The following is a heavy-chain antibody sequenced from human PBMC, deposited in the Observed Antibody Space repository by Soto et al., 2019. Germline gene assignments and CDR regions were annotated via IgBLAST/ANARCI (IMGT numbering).Heavy chain of an antibody. CDR2: ISSSGSTI. Sequence: QVQLVESGGGLVKPGGSLRLSCAASGFTFSDYYMSWLRQAPGKGLEWVSYISSSGSTIYYADSVKGRFTISRDNAKNSLYLQMNSLRDEDTAVYYCARTMVRGVMTLQHYYYMDVWGKGTTVTVSS. CDR3: ARTMVRGVMTLQHYYYMDV. J-gene: IGHJ6*03. D-gene: IGHD3-10*01. V-gene: IGHV3-11*01. CDR1: GFTFSDYY.